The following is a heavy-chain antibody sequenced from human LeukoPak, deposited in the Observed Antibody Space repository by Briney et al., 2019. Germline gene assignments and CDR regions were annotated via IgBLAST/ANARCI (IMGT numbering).Heavy chain of an antibody. CDR1: GFTFSSYA. CDR2: IRGSGETT. CDR3: AKDLSSGTGRGFDY. J-gene: IGHJ4*02. Sequence: GGSLRLSCAASGFTFSSYAMHWVRQAPGKGLEWVSGIRGSGETTYYAESVKGRFTIQRDNSKNTLYLQMNSLRAEDTALYYCAKDLSSGTGRGFDYWGQGTLVTVSS. V-gene: IGHV3-23*01. D-gene: IGHD3/OR15-3a*01.